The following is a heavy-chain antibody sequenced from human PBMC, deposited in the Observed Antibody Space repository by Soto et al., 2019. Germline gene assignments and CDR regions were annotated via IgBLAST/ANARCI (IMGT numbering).Heavy chain of an antibody. V-gene: IGHV1-18*01. CDR1: GYTFTSYG. CDR2: ISTYNGNT. J-gene: IGHJ4*02. Sequence: QVQLVQSGAEVKKPGASVKVSCKASGYTFTSYGMSWVRQAPGQGLEWMGWISTYNGNTNYAEKLQGRVTMTTDTSTSTAYMELRNLRSDDTAVYYCARDNNSPIPPFRGDYWGQGTLVTVSS. CDR3: ARDNNSPIPPFRGDY. D-gene: IGHD3-10*01.